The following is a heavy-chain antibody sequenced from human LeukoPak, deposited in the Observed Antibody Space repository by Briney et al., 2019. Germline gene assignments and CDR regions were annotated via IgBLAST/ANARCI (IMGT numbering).Heavy chain of an antibody. CDR1: GFTFSSHW. Sequence: GGSLRLSCAASGFTFSSHWMSWVRQAPGKGLEWVANMNQDGSEEYYVDSVKGRFTISRDNAKNSLYLQMNSLRVEDTAVYYCARATYYYDSSGYLYWGQGTLVTVSS. CDR3: ARATYYYDSSGYLY. J-gene: IGHJ4*02. V-gene: IGHV3-7*03. D-gene: IGHD3-22*01. CDR2: MNQDGSEE.